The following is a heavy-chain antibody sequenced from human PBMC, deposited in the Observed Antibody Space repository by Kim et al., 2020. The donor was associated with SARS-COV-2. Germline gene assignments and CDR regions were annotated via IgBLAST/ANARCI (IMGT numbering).Heavy chain of an antibody. V-gene: IGHV3-13*01. Sequence: GRFTISRENAKNSLYLQMNSLRAGDTAVYYCARGRYFDWLSSYYYYGMDVWGQGTTVTVSS. D-gene: IGHD3-9*01. CDR3: ARGRYFDWLSSYYYYGMDV. J-gene: IGHJ6*02.